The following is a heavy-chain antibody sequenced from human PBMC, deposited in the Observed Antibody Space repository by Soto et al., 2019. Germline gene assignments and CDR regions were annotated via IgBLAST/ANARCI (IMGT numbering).Heavy chain of an antibody. J-gene: IGHJ4*01. Sequence: SQTLSLTCAISGDSVSSNSAAWNWIRQSTSRGLEWLGRTYYRSKWYNDYALSVKSRITVNPDTSKNQFSLQLNSVTPEDTAVYYCVGVYQFGTVFNYWGHGTLVTVS. CDR2: TYYRSKWYN. CDR1: GDSVSSNSAA. D-gene: IGHD1-7*01. V-gene: IGHV6-1*01. CDR3: VGVYQFGTVFNY.